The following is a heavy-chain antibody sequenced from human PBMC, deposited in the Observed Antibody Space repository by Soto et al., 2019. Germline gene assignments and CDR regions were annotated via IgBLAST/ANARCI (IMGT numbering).Heavy chain of an antibody. CDR1: GFPFSSYD. Sequence: QVQLVESGGGVVQPGRSLRLSCAASGFPFSSYDMHWVRQAPGKGLDWVALISYDGSNKYYADSVKGRFTISRDNSKHTLYLQMSSLRVEDTAVYYCAGGQYYFDYCGQGTLVSVSS. V-gene: IGHV3-30*03. J-gene: IGHJ4*02. CDR3: AGGQYYFDY. D-gene: IGHD2-15*01. CDR2: ISYDGSNK.